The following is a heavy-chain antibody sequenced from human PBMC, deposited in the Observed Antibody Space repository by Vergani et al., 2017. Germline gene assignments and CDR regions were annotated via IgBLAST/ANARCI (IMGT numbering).Heavy chain of an antibody. V-gene: IGHV4-34*01. CDR2: INHSGST. J-gene: IGHJ3*02. CDR3: ARALGYCSSTSCYSEDAFDI. Sequence: QVQLQQWGAGLLKPSETLSLTCAVYGGSFSGYYWSWIRQPPGKGLEWIGEINHSGSTNYNPSLKSRVTISVDTSKNQFSLKLSSVTAADTAVYYCARALGYCSSTSCYSEDAFDIWGQGTMVTVSS. CDR1: GGSFSGYY. D-gene: IGHD2-2*02.